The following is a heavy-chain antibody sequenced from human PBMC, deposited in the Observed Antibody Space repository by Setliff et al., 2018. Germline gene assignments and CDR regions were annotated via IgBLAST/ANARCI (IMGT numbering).Heavy chain of an antibody. D-gene: IGHD5-18*01. CDR3: ASLSPLRGYSYGIDY. CDR2: IYYSGST. CDR1: GGSISSGDYY. Sequence: SETLSLTCTVSGGSISSGDYYWGWIRQPPGKGLEWIGSIYYSGSTYYNPSLKSRVTISVDTSKNQFSLKLSSVTAADTAVYYCASLSPLRGYSYGIDYWGQGTLVTVSS. J-gene: IGHJ4*02. V-gene: IGHV4-39*07.